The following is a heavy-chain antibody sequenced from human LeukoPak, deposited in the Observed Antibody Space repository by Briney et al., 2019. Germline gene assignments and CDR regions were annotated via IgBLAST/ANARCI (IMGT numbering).Heavy chain of an antibody. CDR3: AKALQRLRFLEWLSPNWFDP. Sequence: GGSLRLSCAASGFTFSSYAMSWVRQAPGKGLEWVSAISGSGGSTYYADSVKGRFTISRDNSKNTLYLQMNSLRAEDTAVYYCAKALQRLRFLEWLSPNWFDPWGQGTLVTVSS. V-gene: IGHV3-23*01. CDR2: ISGSGGST. D-gene: IGHD3-3*01. CDR1: GFTFSSYA. J-gene: IGHJ5*02.